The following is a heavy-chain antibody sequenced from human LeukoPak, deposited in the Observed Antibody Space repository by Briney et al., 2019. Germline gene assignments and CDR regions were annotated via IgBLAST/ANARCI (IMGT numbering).Heavy chain of an antibody. V-gene: IGHV4-61*02. CDR3: ARHARIFPWGNGFDY. Sequence: SETLSLTCTVSGGSISSGSYYWSWIRQPAGKGLEWIGRIYTSGSTNYNPSLKSRVTISVDTSKNQFSLKLSSVTAADTAVYYCARHARIFPWGNGFDYWGQGTLVTVSS. CDR2: IYTSGST. D-gene: IGHD2-21*01. J-gene: IGHJ4*02. CDR1: GGSISSGSYY.